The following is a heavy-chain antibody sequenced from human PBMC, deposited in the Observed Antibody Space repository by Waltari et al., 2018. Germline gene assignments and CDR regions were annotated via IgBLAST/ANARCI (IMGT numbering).Heavy chain of an antibody. CDR2: ISQSGST. V-gene: IGHV4-59*01. CDR3: AREDDANSSGRRYFDY. Sequence: QVQLQESGPGLVKPSETLSLNCTVSGVSINNYYWSWFRQPPGKGLEWIGYISQSGSTKYNPSLKSRVTISRDTSKNHFSLKVSSVTAADTAVFYCAREDDANSSGRRYFDYWGQGTLVTVSS. CDR1: GVSINNYY. D-gene: IGHD3-22*01. J-gene: IGHJ4*02.